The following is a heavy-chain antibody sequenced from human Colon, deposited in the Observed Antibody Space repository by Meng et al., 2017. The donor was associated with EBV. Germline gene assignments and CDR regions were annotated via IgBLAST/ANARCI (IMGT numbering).Heavy chain of an antibody. CDR2: IYYSGST. J-gene: IGHJ4*02. CDR1: GYSISSSNW. V-gene: IGHV4-28*01. D-gene: IGHD2-21*01. CDR3: ASFDHIPRRNYFDY. Sequence: VQLQESGPGLVKPSDPPSLTCAVSGYSISSSNWWGWIRQPPGKGLEWIGYIYYSGSTYYNPSLKSRVTMSVDTSKNQFSLNLNSMTAADTAVYYCASFDHIPRRNYFDYWGQGTLVTVSS.